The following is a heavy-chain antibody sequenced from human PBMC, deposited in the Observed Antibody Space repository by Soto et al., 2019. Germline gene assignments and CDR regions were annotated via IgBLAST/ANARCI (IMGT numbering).Heavy chain of an antibody. D-gene: IGHD3-22*01. J-gene: IGHJ6*02. Sequence: GWSLRLSCAASGFTFSNAWMNWVRQAPGKGLEWVGLVKSKTDGGTTDYAAPLKGRFTISRDDSKNTLSLQMNSLKTEDTAVYYCTTQYDSSSYVPTGVWGQGTTVTISS. CDR2: VKSKTDGGTT. CDR1: GFTFSNAW. CDR3: TTQYDSSSYVPTGV. V-gene: IGHV3-15*07.